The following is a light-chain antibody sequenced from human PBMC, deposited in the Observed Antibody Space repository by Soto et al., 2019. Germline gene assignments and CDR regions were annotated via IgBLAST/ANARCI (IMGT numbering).Light chain of an antibody. Sequence: QSALTQPPSVSGTPGQRVTISCSGGISNIATNYVHWFQQLPGTAPKVLSNRDNQRPSGVPDRFSGSKSGTSASLAISGLRSEDEAEYYCAAWDDTVRSDVFGTGTKVTVL. CDR2: RDN. V-gene: IGLV1-47*01. CDR3: AAWDDTVRSDV. CDR1: ISNIATNY. J-gene: IGLJ1*01.